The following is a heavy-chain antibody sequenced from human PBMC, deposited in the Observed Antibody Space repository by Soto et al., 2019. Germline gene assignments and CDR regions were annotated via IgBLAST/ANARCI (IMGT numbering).Heavy chain of an antibody. Sequence: GGSLRLSCAASGFTFSSYAMSWVSLAPGKELEWVSGISGSGGSTYYADSVKGRFTISRDNSKNTLYLQMNSLRAEDAAVYYCAKGQQWAEYYDYWGQGTLVTVSS. CDR2: ISGSGGST. CDR1: GFTFSSYA. CDR3: AKGQQWAEYYDY. V-gene: IGHV3-23*01. J-gene: IGHJ4*02. D-gene: IGHD1-1*01.